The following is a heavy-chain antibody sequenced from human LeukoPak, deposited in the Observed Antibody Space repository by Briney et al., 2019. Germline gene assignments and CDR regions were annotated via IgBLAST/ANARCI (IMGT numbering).Heavy chain of an antibody. V-gene: IGHV3-30*02. J-gene: IGHJ4*02. CDR1: GFSFSSYG. CDR2: IRYDGSNK. CDR3: AKSPIAAAAPRFDY. Sequence: GGSLRLSCAASGFSFSSYGMHWVRQAPGKGLEWVAFIRYDGSNKYYADSVKGRFTISRDNSKNTLYLQMNSLRAEDTAVYYCAKSPIAAAAPRFDYWGQGTLVTVSS. D-gene: IGHD6-13*01.